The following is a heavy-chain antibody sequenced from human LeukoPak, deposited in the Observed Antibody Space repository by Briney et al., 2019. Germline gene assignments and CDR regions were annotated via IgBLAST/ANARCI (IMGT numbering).Heavy chain of an antibody. CDR1: GFTFSSYA. V-gene: IGHV3-64*01. D-gene: IGHD3-22*01. CDR3: ARDYYDSSGYYYGSGSHAHAFDI. J-gene: IGHJ3*02. CDR2: ISSNGGST. Sequence: GGSLRLSCAASGFTFSSYAMHWVRQAPGKGLEYVSAISSNGGSTYYANSVKGRFTISRDNSKNTLYLQMGSLRAEDMAVYYCARDYYDSSGYYYGSGSHAHAFDIWGQGTMVTVSS.